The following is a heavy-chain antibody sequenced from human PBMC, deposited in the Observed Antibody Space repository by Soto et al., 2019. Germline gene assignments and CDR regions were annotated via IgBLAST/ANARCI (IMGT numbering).Heavy chain of an antibody. CDR1: GFIFRGHS. V-gene: IGHV3-30*04. Sequence: QVQLVESGGGVVQPGKSLRVSCVVSGFIFRGHSIHWVRQAPGKGLEWVAAISRDGSIKYYLDSVKGRFTVSRDNSKNAVCWEMNSLRDEDTAVYHCARSRNGGVADSFAYWGQGTLVTVSA. CDR3: ARSRNGGVADSFAY. D-gene: IGHD2-8*01. J-gene: IGHJ4*02. CDR2: ISRDGSIK.